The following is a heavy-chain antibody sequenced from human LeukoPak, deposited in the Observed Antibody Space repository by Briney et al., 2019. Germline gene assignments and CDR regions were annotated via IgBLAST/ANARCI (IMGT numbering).Heavy chain of an antibody. CDR3: ARGRWYGDY. CDR1: GFTFTSNW. CDR2: IKQDGSEK. J-gene: IGHJ4*02. Sequence: GGSLRLSCAAPGFTFTSNWMSWVRQAPGKGLEWVANIKQDGSEKYYVDSVKGRFTISRDNAKNSLSLQMNSLRVEDTAVYYCARGRWYGDYWGQGTLVTVSS. D-gene: IGHD6-13*01. V-gene: IGHV3-7*03.